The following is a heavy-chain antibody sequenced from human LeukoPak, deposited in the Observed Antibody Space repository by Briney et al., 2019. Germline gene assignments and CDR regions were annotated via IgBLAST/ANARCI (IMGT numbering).Heavy chain of an antibody. CDR1: GFTFSSNS. J-gene: IGHJ4*02. Sequence: PGGSLRLSCPPSGFTFSSNSMNWVRQPPGKGLDWVSSIISSSSYIYYADSVKGRFTISRDNAKNSLYLQMNSLRAEDTAVYYCARDDGGYCSSTSCPGPFDYWGQGTLVTVSS. CDR3: ARDDGGYCSSTSCPGPFDY. V-gene: IGHV3-21*01. D-gene: IGHD2-2*01. CDR2: IISSSSYI.